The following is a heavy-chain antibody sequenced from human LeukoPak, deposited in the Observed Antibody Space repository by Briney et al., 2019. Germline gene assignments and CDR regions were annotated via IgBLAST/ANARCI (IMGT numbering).Heavy chain of an antibody. D-gene: IGHD6-19*01. CDR3: ALLAVASDFDY. V-gene: IGHV3-48*03. Sequence: PGGSLRLSCAVSGFPFSFYEMNWVRQAPGKGLERVSNIGSSGTTTHYADSVKGRFSISRDNAKNSLYLRMDSLRVEDTAVYYCALLAVASDFDYWGQGALVTVSS. CDR1: GFPFSFYE. J-gene: IGHJ4*02. CDR2: IGSSGTTT.